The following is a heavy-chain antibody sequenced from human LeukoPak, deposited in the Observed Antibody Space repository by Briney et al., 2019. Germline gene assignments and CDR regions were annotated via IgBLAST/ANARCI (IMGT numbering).Heavy chain of an antibody. J-gene: IGHJ4*02. CDR1: GFTLSSYV. CDR3: AKPVTSHYFHC. Sequence: GGSLRLSCAASGFTLSSYVMSWVRQAPGKGLEWVSAISGSGGSTYYADSVKGRFTISRGNSKNTLFLQMNSLRAEDTAVYYCAKPVTSHYFHCWGQGTLVTVSS. CDR2: ISGSGGST. D-gene: IGHD4-17*01. V-gene: IGHV3-23*01.